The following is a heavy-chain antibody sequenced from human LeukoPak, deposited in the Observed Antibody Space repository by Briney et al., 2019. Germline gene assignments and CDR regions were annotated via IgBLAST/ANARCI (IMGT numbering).Heavy chain of an antibody. J-gene: IGHJ4*02. CDR2: INTNTGNP. Sequence: ASVKVSCKASGVTFSRLVVSWVRQAPGQGLEWMGWINTNTGNPTYAQGFTGRFVFSLDTSVSTAYLQISSLKAEDTAVYYCARDQTDYSATVDDYWGQGTLVTVSS. CDR3: ARDQTDYSATVDDY. V-gene: IGHV7-4-1*02. CDR1: GVTFSRLV. D-gene: IGHD6-19*01.